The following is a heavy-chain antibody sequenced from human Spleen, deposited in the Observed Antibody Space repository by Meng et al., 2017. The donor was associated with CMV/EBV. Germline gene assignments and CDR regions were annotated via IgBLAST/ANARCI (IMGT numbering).Heavy chain of an antibody. CDR3: ARRRGLYYYDSSGYYFDY. D-gene: IGHD3-22*01. J-gene: IGHJ4*02. CDR1: GGSVSSGSYY. Sequence: GSLRLSCTVSGGSVSSGSYYWSWIRQPPGKGLEWIGYIYYSGSTNYNPSLKSRVTISVDTSKNQFSLKLSSVTAADTAVYYCARRRGLYYYDSSGYYFDYWGQGTLVTVSS. CDR2: IYYSGST. V-gene: IGHV4-61*01.